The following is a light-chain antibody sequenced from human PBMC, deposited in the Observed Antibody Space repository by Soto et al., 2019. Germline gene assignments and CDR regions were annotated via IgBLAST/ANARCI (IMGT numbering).Light chain of an antibody. Sequence: AIRMTQSPSSFSASTGDRVTITCRASQGISSCLAWYQQKPGKAPKLLIYAASTLQSGVPSRFSGSGSGTDFTLTISCLQSEDFATYYCQQYYSYSDTFGQGTKLEIK. J-gene: IGKJ2*01. CDR3: QQYYSYSDT. CDR1: QGISSC. CDR2: AAS. V-gene: IGKV1-8*01.